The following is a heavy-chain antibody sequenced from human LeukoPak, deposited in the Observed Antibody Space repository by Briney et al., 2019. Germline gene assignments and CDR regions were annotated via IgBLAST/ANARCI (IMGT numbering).Heavy chain of an antibody. J-gene: IGHJ6*03. CDR1: GFTFSSYT. D-gene: IGHD2-15*01. Sequence: GGSLRLSCAAPGFTFSSYTMSWVRQAPGKGLEWVSAISGSGGSTYYADSVKGRFTISRDNSKNTLYLQMNSLRAEDTAVYYCAKGVVAAPGYYYYYMDVWGKGTTVTVSS. CDR2: ISGSGGST. V-gene: IGHV3-23*01. CDR3: AKGVVAAPGYYYYYMDV.